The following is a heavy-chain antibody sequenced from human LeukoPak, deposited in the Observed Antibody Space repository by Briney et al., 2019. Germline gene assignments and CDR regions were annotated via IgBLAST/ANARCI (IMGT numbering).Heavy chain of an antibody. J-gene: IGHJ4*02. V-gene: IGHV1-24*01. CDR3: ATDPSSSGYYYPGY. D-gene: IGHD3-22*01. CDR1: GYTLTELS. Sequence: ASVKVSCKVSGYTLTELSMHWVRQAPGKGLEWMGGFDPEDGETIYAQKFQGRVTMTEDTSTDTAYMELSSLRSEDTAVYYCATDPSSSGYYYPGYWGQGTLVAVSS. CDR2: FDPEDGET.